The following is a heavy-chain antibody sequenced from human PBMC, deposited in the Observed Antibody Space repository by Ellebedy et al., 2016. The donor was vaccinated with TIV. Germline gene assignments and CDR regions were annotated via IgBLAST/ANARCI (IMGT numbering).Heavy chain of an antibody. V-gene: IGHV3-23*01. J-gene: IGHJ4*02. CDR1: GFTFSSYA. CDR3: EKGVGSRDY. CDR2: ISGSGGST. D-gene: IGHD2-2*01. Sequence: GESLKISCAASGFTFSSYAMSWVRQAPGKGLEWVSAISGSGGSTYYADSGKGRFTISRDNSKNTLYLQMNSLRAEDTAVYYCEKGVGSRDYWGQGTLVTVSS.